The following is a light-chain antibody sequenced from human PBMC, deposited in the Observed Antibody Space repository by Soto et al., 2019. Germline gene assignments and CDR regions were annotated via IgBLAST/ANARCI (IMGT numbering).Light chain of an antibody. CDR3: HQCFWHCT. Sequence: DILMTQSPSTLSASLGDRVTITCRASQNIGTSLAWYQQTPGQAPRLLISDASTLESGVPSRFAGTGSGTAFTLYITGVEADDIANYHCHQCFWHCTFGEGTKVDIK. CDR1: QNIGTS. CDR2: DAS. V-gene: IGKV1-5*01. J-gene: IGKJ4*02.